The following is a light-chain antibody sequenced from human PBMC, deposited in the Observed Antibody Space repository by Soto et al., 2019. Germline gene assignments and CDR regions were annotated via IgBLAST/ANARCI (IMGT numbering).Light chain of an antibody. CDR2: GDT. V-gene: IGLV1-44*01. Sequence: LTQPPSTSGTPGQRVIISCSGGSSNIGSNTVNWYQQLQGTAPKLLIYGDTQRPSGVPDRISGSKSGTSASLASSGLQSEDEADYSCSTWDSSLNGWVFGGGTKLTVL. CDR1: SSNIGSNT. CDR3: STWDSSLNGWV. J-gene: IGLJ3*02.